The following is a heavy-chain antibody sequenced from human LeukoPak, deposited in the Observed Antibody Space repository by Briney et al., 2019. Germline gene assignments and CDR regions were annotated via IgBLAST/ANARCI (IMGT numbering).Heavy chain of an antibody. J-gene: IGHJ4*02. CDR1: GYTFSSYY. D-gene: IGHD1-1*01. CDR2: INPSGGST. CDR3: ARHSLPGATPFDY. Sequence: ASVKVSCKASGYTFSSYYMHCVRQAPEQGLEWMGVINPSGGSTSYAQRFQGRVTMTRDTSTSTFYMELSSLRSEDTAVYYCARHSLPGATPFDYWGQGTLVTVSS. V-gene: IGHV1-46*01.